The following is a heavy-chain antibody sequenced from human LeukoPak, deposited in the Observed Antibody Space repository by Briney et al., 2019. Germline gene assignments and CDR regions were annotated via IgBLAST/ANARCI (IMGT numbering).Heavy chain of an antibody. Sequence: PGGSLRLSCEASGFTFSSYSMNWVRQAPGKGPEWVSFISSSSSSYIYYADSVKGRFTISRDNAKNSLYLQMNSLRAEDTAVYYCALGESTRPFDYWGQGTLVTVSS. CDR1: GFTFSSYS. D-gene: IGHD3-10*01. CDR3: ALGESTRPFDY. CDR2: ISSSSSSYI. J-gene: IGHJ4*02. V-gene: IGHV3-21*01.